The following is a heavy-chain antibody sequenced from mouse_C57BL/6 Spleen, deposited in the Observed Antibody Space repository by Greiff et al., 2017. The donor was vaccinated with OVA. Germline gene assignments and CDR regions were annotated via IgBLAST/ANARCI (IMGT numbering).Heavy chain of an antibody. CDR3: ARDGNFVRNYAMDD. J-gene: IGHJ4*01. V-gene: IGHV1-72*01. CDR2: IDPNSGGT. D-gene: IGHD2-1*01. CDR1: GYTFTSYW. Sequence: QVQLQQPGAELVKPGASVKLSCKASGYTFTSYWMHWVKQRPGRGLEWIGRIDPNSGGTKYNEKFKSKATLTVDKPSSTAYMQLSSLTSEDSSVDYCARDGNFVRNYAMDDWGQGTSVTVSS.